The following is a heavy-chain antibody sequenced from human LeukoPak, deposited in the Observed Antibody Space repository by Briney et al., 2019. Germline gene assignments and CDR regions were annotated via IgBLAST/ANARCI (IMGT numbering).Heavy chain of an antibody. Sequence: PSETLSLTCTVSGGSISSYYWSWIRQPPGKGLEWIGYIYYSGSTNYNPSLKSRVTISVDTSKNQFSLKLSSVTAADTAVYYCARGRTGYSYGYSRFDPWGQGTLVTVSS. CDR1: GGSISSYY. D-gene: IGHD5-18*01. J-gene: IGHJ5*02. CDR3: ARGRTGYSYGYSRFDP. CDR2: IYYSGST. V-gene: IGHV4-59*12.